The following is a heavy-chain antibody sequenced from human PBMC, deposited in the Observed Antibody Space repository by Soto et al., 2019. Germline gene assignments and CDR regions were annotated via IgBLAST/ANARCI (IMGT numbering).Heavy chain of an antibody. J-gene: IGHJ6*02. D-gene: IGHD6-6*01. CDR1: GYSFTSYW. CDR3: ASYSSSGTYYYYGMDV. Sequence: GESLKISCKXSGYSFTSYWISWVRQMPGKGLEWMGRIDPSDSYTNYSPSFQGHVTISADKSISTAYLQWSSLKASDTAMYYCASYSSSGTYYYYGMDVWGQGTTVTVS. CDR2: IDPSDSYT. V-gene: IGHV5-10-1*01.